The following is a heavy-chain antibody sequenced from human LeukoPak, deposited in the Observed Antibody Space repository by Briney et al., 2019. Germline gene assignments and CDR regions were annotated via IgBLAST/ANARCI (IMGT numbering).Heavy chain of an antibody. V-gene: IGHV5-51*01. Sequence: GESLKISCKGSGYSFTSYWIGWVRQMPGKGLEWMGIIYPGDSDTRYSPSFQGQVTISADKSISTAHLQWSSLKASDTAMYYCARQGCSSTSCYGPNFDYWGQGTLVTVSS. CDR2: IYPGDSDT. J-gene: IGHJ4*02. CDR1: GYSFTSYW. CDR3: ARQGCSSTSCYGPNFDY. D-gene: IGHD2-2*01.